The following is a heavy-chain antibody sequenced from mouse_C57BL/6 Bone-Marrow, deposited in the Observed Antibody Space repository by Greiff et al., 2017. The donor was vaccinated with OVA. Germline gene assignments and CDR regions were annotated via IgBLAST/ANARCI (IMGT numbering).Heavy chain of an antibody. Sequence: DVQLQESGAELVRPGASVKLSCTASGFNIKDDYMHWVKQRPEQGLEWIGWIDPENGDTEYASKFQGKATITADTSSNTAYLQHSSLTSEDTAVYYCTSYGGRWFAYWGQGTLVTVSA. CDR1: GFNIKDDY. CDR3: TSYGGRWFAY. D-gene: IGHD1-1*02. V-gene: IGHV14-4*01. CDR2: IDPENGDT. J-gene: IGHJ3*01.